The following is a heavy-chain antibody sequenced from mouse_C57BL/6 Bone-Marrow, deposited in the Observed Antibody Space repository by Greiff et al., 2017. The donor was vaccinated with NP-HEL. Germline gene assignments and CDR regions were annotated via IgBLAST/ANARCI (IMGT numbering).Heavy chain of an antibody. CDR1: GFNIKDYY. CDR2: IDPEDGET. Sequence: VQLKESGAELVKPGASVKLSCTASGFNIKDYYMHWVKQRTEQGLEWIGRIDPEDGETKYAPKFQGKATITADTSSNTAYLQLSSLTSEDTAVYYCAKTTVASNWYFEVWGTGTTVTVSS. J-gene: IGHJ1*03. D-gene: IGHD1-1*01. CDR3: AKTTVASNWYFEV. V-gene: IGHV14-2*01.